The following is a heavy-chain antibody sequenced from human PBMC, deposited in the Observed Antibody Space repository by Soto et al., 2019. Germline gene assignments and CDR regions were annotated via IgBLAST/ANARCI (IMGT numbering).Heavy chain of an antibody. D-gene: IGHD6-19*01. CDR3: AREKGRWLELYISDY. V-gene: IGHV1-18*04. Sequence: ASVKVSCKASGYTFTSYGISWVRQAPGQGLEWMGWISAYNGNTNYAQKLQGRVTITTDTSTSTAYMELRSLRSDDTAVYYCAREKGRWLELYISDYWGQGTLVNVSS. CDR2: ISAYNGNT. CDR1: GYTFTSYG. J-gene: IGHJ4*02.